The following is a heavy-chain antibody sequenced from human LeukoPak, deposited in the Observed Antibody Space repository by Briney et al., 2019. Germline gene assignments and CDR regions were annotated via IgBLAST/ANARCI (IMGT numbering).Heavy chain of an antibody. CDR3: VRDDWGPGDN. J-gene: IGHJ4*02. D-gene: IGHD2-21*01. Sequence: GGSLRLSCAAAGFTFSRHWMSWVRQAAGKGLEWVANIKEDGSEKYYVDSVKGRFTISRDNANNLLYLQMNSLRGEDTAVYYCVRDDWGPGDNWGQGTLVTVSS. V-gene: IGHV3-7*01. CDR1: GFTFSRHW. CDR2: IKEDGSEK.